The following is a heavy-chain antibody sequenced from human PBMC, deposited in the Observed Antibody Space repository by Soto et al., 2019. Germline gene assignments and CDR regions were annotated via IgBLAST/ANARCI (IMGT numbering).Heavy chain of an antibody. CDR1: GGSVSSGSFY. CDR2: IYYSGST. J-gene: IGHJ4*02. D-gene: IGHD6-13*01. Sequence: PSETLSLTCTVSGGSVSSGSFYWSWIRQPPGKGLEWIAYIYYSGSTNYNPSLESRVTISVDTSKNQFSLKLSSVTAADTAVFYCARVRSSSWYWYFDYWGQGTLVTVSS. CDR3: ARVRSSSWYWYFDY. V-gene: IGHV4-61*01.